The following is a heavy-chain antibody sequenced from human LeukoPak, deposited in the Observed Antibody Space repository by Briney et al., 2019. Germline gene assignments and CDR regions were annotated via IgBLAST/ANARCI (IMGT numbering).Heavy chain of an antibody. CDR2: MNANSGDT. V-gene: IGHV1-8*01. D-gene: IGHD3-10*01. CDR3: ARDLRGFGELFSDY. J-gene: IGHJ4*02. Sequence: ASVKVSCKASGYTFSNYDINWVRQATGQGLEWIGWMNANSGDTGYAQKFQGRVTMTGDTSISTAYMELSSLRSEDTAVYYCARDLRGFGELFSDYWGQGTLVTVSS. CDR1: GYTFSNYD.